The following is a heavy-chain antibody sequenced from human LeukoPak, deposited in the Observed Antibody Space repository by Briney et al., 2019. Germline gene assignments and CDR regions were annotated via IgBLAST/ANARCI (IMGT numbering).Heavy chain of an antibody. J-gene: IGHJ4*02. D-gene: IGHD6-19*01. Sequence: SETLPLTCTVSGGSISSYYWTWIRQPAGKGLEWIGRIHPSGTTNHNPSLKSRVIMSLDMSNNQFSLKVRSVTAADTAVYYCARETEVPGGRSWDFWGQGTLVAVSS. CDR1: GGSISSYY. CDR2: IHPSGTT. CDR3: ARETEVPGGRSWDF. V-gene: IGHV4-4*07.